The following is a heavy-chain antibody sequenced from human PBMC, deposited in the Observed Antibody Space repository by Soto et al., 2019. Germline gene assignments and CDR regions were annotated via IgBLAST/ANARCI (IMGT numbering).Heavy chain of an antibody. Sequence: TLSLTCSVSGDSISTVDYFWAWIRQPPGQALECIGYIYKSATTYYNPSFESRVAISLDTSKSQFSLNVTSVTAADTAVYFCARGRYCLTGRCFPNWFDSWGQGTLVTVSS. D-gene: IGHD2-15*01. CDR3: ARGRYCLTGRCFPNWFDS. V-gene: IGHV4-30-4*01. CDR1: GDSISTVDYF. J-gene: IGHJ5*01. CDR2: IYKSATT.